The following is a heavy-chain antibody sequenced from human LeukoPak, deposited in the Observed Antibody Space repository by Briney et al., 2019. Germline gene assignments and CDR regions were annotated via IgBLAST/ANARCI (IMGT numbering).Heavy chain of an antibody. Sequence: GGSLRLSCTASGFTFGDYAMSWVRQAPGKGLEWVGFIRSKAYGGTTEYAASVKGRFTISRDDSKSIAYLQMNSLKTEDTAVYYCTRRSGSSDYWGQGTLVTVSS. CDR2: IRSKAYGGTT. V-gene: IGHV3-49*04. CDR1: GFTFGDYA. CDR3: TRRSGSSDY. D-gene: IGHD1-1*01. J-gene: IGHJ4*02.